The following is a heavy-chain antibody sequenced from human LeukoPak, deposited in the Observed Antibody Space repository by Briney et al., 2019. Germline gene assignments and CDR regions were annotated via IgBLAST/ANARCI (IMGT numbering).Heavy chain of an antibody. V-gene: IGHV3-53*01. J-gene: IGHJ4*02. Sequence: GGSLRLSCAASGFTVSGNYMSWVRQAPGKGLEWVSVIYSSDNTYYIDSVKGRFTISRDNSKNTLYLQMNSLRAEDTALYYCAKNNDFDYWGQGTLVTVSS. D-gene: IGHD1-1*01. CDR3: AKNNDFDY. CDR1: GFTVSGNY. CDR2: IYSSDNT.